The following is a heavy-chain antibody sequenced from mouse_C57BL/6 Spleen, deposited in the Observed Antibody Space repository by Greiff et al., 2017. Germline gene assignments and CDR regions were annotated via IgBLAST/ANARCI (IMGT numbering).Heavy chain of an antibody. CDR1: GFTFSSYA. CDR2: ISDGGSYT. Sequence: EVQVVESGGGLVKPGGSLKLSCAASGFTFSSYAMSWVRQTPEKRLEWVATISDGGSYTYYPDNVKGRFTISRDNAKNNLYLQMSHLKSEDTAMYYCASPYYYGSLYYAMDYWGQGTSVTVSS. V-gene: IGHV5-4*01. D-gene: IGHD1-1*01. CDR3: ASPYYYGSLYYAMDY. J-gene: IGHJ4*01.